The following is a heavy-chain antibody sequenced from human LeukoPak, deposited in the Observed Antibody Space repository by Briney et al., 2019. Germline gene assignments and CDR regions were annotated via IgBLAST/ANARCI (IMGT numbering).Heavy chain of an antibody. CDR3: ARNSWIQGELNY. CDR1: GGSVTSTTYY. CDR2: VHYNGAT. Sequence: SETLSLTCTVSGGSVTSTTYYWGWVRQPPGKGLEWVGVVHYNGATYYDPSLKSRVTMSIDTSENQFSLKLSSVTAADTAVYYCARNSWIQGELNYWGQGTLVTVSS. J-gene: IGHJ4*02. D-gene: IGHD5-18*01. V-gene: IGHV4-39*01.